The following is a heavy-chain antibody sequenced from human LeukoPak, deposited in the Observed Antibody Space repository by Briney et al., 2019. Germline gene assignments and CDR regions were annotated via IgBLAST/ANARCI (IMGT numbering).Heavy chain of an antibody. CDR1: VYTDRINY. CDR3: ASLNYGDHDY. CDR2: IYSGGST. Sequence: PGGSLRLSCAASVYTDRINYMNWVRQAPGKGLEWVSVIYSGGSTDYADSVKARFTISRDNSKNTLYLQMTSLRVEDTGVYYCASLNYGDHDYWGQGTLVTVSS. V-gene: IGHV3-66*01. J-gene: IGHJ4*02. D-gene: IGHD4-17*01.